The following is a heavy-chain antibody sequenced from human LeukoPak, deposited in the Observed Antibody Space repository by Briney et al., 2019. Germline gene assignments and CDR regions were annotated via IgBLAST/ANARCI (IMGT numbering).Heavy chain of an antibody. CDR1: GFTVGSNY. CDR2: ISGSGGST. Sequence: GGSLRLSCAASGFTVGSNYMSWVRQAPGKGLEWVSAISGSGGSTYYADSVKGRFTISRDDSKNTLYLQINSLRAEDTALYYCAKDRTMVRGVIDAFDIWGQGTVVTVSS. D-gene: IGHD3-10*01. CDR3: AKDRTMVRGVIDAFDI. V-gene: IGHV3-23*01. J-gene: IGHJ3*02.